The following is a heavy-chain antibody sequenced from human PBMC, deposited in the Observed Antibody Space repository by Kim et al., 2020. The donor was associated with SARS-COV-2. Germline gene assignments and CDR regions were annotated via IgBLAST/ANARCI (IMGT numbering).Heavy chain of an antibody. CDR3: ARQPYSGDDWSRWYFDL. Sequence: SETLSLTCSVSGGSISSLTYYWGWIRQPPGKGLEWIGAISFGGSTYYNPSLKSRITISVDPSKNQFSLNLDSVTAADTAVYYCARQPYSGDDWSRWYFDLWGRGTLVTVSS. CDR2: ISFGGST. D-gene: IGHD5-12*01. CDR1: GGSISSLTYY. V-gene: IGHV4-39*01. J-gene: IGHJ2*01.